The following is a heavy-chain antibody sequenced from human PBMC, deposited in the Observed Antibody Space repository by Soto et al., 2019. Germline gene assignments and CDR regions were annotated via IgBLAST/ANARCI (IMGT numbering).Heavy chain of an antibody. CDR3: AGVSQYCGGDCYYHFDY. D-gene: IGHD2-21*02. V-gene: IGHV1-8*01. Sequence: ASVKVSCKASGYTFTSYDINWVRQATGQGLEWMGWMNPNSGNTGYAQKFQGRVTMTRNTTISTAYMELSSLRSEDTAVYYCAGVSQYCGGDCYYHFDYWGQGTLVTVSS. CDR2: MNPNSGNT. CDR1: GYTFTSYD. J-gene: IGHJ4*02.